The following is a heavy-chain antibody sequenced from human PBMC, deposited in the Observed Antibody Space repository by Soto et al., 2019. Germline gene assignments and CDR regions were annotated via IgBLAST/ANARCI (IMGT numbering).Heavy chain of an antibody. CDR1: GFTFSSYA. V-gene: IGHV3-30-3*01. CDR2: ISYDGSNK. D-gene: IGHD2-8*01. Sequence: QVQLVESGGGVVQPGRSLRLSCAASGFTFSSYAMHWVRQAPGKGLAWVAVISYDGSNKYYADSVKGRFTISRDNSKNTLYLQMNSLRAEYTAVYYCARGPKVLMVYAIPGDAFDIWGQGTMVTVSS. J-gene: IGHJ3*02. CDR3: ARGPKVLMVYAIPGDAFDI.